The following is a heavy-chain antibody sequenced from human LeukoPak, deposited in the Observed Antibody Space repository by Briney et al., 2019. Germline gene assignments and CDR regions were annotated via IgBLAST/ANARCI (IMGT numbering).Heavy chain of an antibody. Sequence: GGSLRLSXAASGFTFSSYRMHWVRRAQGKGLVWVSRISSDGSSTTYADSVKGRFTISRDNAKNTLYLQMNSLRAEDTAVYYCARNVYDSSGYYYFDYWGQGTLVTVSS. CDR3: ARNVYDSSGYYYFDY. CDR1: GFTFSSYR. J-gene: IGHJ4*02. D-gene: IGHD3-22*01. V-gene: IGHV3-74*01. CDR2: ISSDGSST.